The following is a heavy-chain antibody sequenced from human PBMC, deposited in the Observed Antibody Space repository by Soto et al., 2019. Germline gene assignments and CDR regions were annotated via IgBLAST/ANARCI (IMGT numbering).Heavy chain of an antibody. J-gene: IGHJ5*02. CDR1: GFTFSSYA. V-gene: IGHV3-23*01. D-gene: IGHD1-26*01. CDR2: ISGSGGST. Sequence: EVQLLESGGGLVQPGGSLRLSCAASGFTFSSYAMSWVRQAPGKGLEWVSAISGSGGSTYYADSVKGRFTISRDNSKNPLYLQMNSLRAEDTAVYYCAKDPYSGSYFSWFDPWGQGTLVTVSS. CDR3: AKDPYSGSYFSWFDP.